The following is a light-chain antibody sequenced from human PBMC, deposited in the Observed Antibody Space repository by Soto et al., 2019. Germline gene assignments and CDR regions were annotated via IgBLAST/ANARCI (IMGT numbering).Light chain of an antibody. CDR2: EVN. V-gene: IGLV2-11*01. CDR1: GSDVGDSSH. Sequence: QSALTQPRSVSGSPGQSVTISCTATGSDVGDSSHVSWYQLHPGKAPKLMIYEVNNRPSGVPDRFSGSKSGSTASLTISGLQAEDEAEYYCCSYAGSSTFYVFGTGTKVTVL. CDR3: CSYAGSSTFYV. J-gene: IGLJ1*01.